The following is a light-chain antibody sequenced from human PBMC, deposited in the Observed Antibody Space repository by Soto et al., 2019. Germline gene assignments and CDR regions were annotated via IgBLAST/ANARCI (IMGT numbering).Light chain of an antibody. CDR3: QLYGISPH. Sequence: DIQMTQSPSSLSASVGDSVTISCRASQSISRYLNWYQQKPGKAPKLLIFSASGLQSGVPSRFSGSASGTDFTLTINRLEPEDFAVYYCQLYGISPHFGQGTRLEIK. V-gene: IGKV1-39*01. J-gene: IGKJ5*01. CDR2: SAS. CDR1: QSISRY.